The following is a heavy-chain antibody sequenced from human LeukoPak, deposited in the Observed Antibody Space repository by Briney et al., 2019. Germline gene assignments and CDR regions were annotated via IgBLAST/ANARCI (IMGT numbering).Heavy chain of an antibody. V-gene: IGHV4-59*11. CDR3: ARVGGGSYSYFDY. CDR1: GGSICSHY. Sequence: SETLSLTCTVSGGSICSHYWSWIRQPPGKGLEWIGYISYSGSTNYNPSLKSRVTISVDTSRNQVSLKLNSVTAADTAMYYCARVGGGSYSYFDYWGQGTLVTVSS. D-gene: IGHD1-26*01. CDR2: ISYSGST. J-gene: IGHJ4*02.